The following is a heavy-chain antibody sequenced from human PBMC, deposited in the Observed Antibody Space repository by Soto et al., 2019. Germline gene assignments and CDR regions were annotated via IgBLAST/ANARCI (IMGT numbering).Heavy chain of an antibody. D-gene: IGHD1-1*01. J-gene: IGHJ5*02. CDR3: ARMETSGTLNWFDP. V-gene: IGHV1-8*01. CDR2: MNPNSANT. Sequence: ASVKVSCKASGYTFGNYDISWVRQAPGQGLEWMGWMNPNSANTGYAQKFQGRVTMTRDTSITTAYMELSSLRSEDTAIYYCARMETSGTLNWFDPWGQGTLVTVSS. CDR1: GYTFGNYD.